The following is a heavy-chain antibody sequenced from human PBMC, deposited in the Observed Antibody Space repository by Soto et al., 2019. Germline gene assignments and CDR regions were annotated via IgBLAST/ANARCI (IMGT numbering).Heavy chain of an antibody. CDR3: ARFPQMTTPMELHY. Sequence: GGPLRLSCAASGFTFSSYGMHWVRQAPGKGLEWVAVIWYDGSNKYYADSVKGRFTISRDNSKNTLYLQMNSLRAEDTAVYYCARFPQMTTPMELHYWGQGTLVTVSS. D-gene: IGHD4-17*01. CDR1: GFTFSSYG. J-gene: IGHJ4*02. V-gene: IGHV3-33*01. CDR2: IWYDGSNK.